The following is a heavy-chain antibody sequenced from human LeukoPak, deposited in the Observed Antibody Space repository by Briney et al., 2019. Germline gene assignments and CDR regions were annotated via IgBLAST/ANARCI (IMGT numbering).Heavy chain of an antibody. CDR1: GFTFSGSA. J-gene: IGHJ4*02. V-gene: IGHV3-73*01. Sequence: GGSLSLSCAASGFTFSGSAMHWVRQASGKGLEWVGRIRSKANSYATAYAASVKGRFTISRDDSKNTAYLQMNSLKTEDTAVYYCTRREYYDSSGIFDYWGQGTLVTVSS. D-gene: IGHD3-22*01. CDR3: TRREYYDSSGIFDY. CDR2: IRSKANSYAT.